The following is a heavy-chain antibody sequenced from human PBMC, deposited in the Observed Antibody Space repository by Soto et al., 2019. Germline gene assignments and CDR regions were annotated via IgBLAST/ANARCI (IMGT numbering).Heavy chain of an antibody. V-gene: IGHV3-7*01. CDR2: INQDGREK. Sequence: EVQLVESGGGLVQPGGSLRLSCAASGFIFSSYWMNWVRQAPGKGLEWVASINQDGREKYYVDSVKGRFTISRDNAKNSLYLQVNSLRAEDTAVYYCARDGEAAGLYLDYWGQGTLVTVSS. D-gene: IGHD6-25*01. CDR3: ARDGEAAGLYLDY. J-gene: IGHJ4*02. CDR1: GFIFSSYW.